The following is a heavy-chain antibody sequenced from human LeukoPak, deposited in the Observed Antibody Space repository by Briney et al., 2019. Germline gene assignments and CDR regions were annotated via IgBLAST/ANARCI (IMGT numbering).Heavy chain of an antibody. CDR1: GFTFSNAW. Sequence: GGSLRLSCASSGFTFSNAWMSWVRQASGKGLEWVGRIKSKTDGGTRDYAAPVKGRFTISRDDSKNTLYLQMSSLKTEDTAVYYAVATIRHGGSDYFDYWGQGTLVTVSS. CDR2: IKSKTDGGTR. CDR3: VATIRHGGSDYFDY. D-gene: IGHD5-12*01. V-gene: IGHV3-15*01. J-gene: IGHJ4*02.